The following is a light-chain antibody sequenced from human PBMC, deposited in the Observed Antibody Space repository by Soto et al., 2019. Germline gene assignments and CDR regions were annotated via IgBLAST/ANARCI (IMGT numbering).Light chain of an antibody. V-gene: IGLV6-57*04. Sequence: NFMLTQPRSVSESPGKTVTISCTPTSGNIATNYVQWHQRRPGSAPRSVIYDDNERPSGVPDRFSGSVDRSSNSASLTISGLKTEDEADYYCQSYDVDNVVFGGGTQLTVL. CDR2: DDN. J-gene: IGLJ2*01. CDR3: QSYDVDNVV. CDR1: SGNIATNY.